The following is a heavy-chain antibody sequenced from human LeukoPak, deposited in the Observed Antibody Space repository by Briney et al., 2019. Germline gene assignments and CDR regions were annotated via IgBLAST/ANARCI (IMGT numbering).Heavy chain of an antibody. V-gene: IGHV3-48*04. D-gene: IGHD4-23*01. J-gene: IGHJ4*02. CDR3: AREDPYGAYSVFDY. CDR1: GFTFSSHW. Sequence: GGSLRLSCAASGFTFSSHWMHWVRQAPGEGLEWVSYMSSGGSPILYADSVKGRFTISRDNAKNSLYLQLNSLRAEDTAVYYCAREDPYGAYSVFDYWGQGTLVTVSS. CDR2: MSSGGSPI.